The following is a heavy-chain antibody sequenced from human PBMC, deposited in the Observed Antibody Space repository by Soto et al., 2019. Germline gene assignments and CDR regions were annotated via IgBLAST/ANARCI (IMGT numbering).Heavy chain of an antibody. CDR2: VYYTGTT. CDR3: ARDFAGRGPFDP. CDR1: NVSITSSY. J-gene: IGHJ5*01. Sequence: LSLTCTVSNVSITSSYWNWIRQPPGKGLEWIGFVYYTGTTKYNPSLKSRVTISVDRSKNEFSLKLTSVTAADTAFYFCARDFAGRGPFDPWGQGTLVTVSS. D-gene: IGHD1-26*01. V-gene: IGHV4-59*01.